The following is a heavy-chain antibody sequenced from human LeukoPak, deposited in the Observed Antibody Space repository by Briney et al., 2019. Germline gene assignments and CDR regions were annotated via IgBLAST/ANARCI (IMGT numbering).Heavy chain of an antibody. D-gene: IGHD3-10*01. CDR3: ARDLVSLLYGSGIDY. J-gene: IGHJ4*02. V-gene: IGHV1-18*01. CDR2: ISTYNAKT. Sequence: GAAVKVSCKASGYTFTNYGISWVRQAPGQGLEWMGWISTYNAKTNSAQRFQARFTMTADTSTDTAYMELRSLTSDDTAVFYCARDLVSLLYGSGIDYWGQGTPVTVSA. CDR1: GYTFTNYG.